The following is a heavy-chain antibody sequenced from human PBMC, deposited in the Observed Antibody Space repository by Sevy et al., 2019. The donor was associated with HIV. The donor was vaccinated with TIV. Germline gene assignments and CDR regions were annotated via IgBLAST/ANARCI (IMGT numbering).Heavy chain of an antibody. J-gene: IGHJ4*02. Sequence: GGSLRLSCAASGFPFSSYAMDWVRQAPGKGLEWVSIVSSTRETEYYADSVKGRFTISRDHSKNTVFLQMNSLRGEDTAVYYCAKRGNGWHELDYWGRGTLVTVSS. V-gene: IGHV3-23*01. CDR3: AKRGNGWHELDY. D-gene: IGHD6-19*01. CDR1: GFPFSSYA. CDR2: VSSTRETE.